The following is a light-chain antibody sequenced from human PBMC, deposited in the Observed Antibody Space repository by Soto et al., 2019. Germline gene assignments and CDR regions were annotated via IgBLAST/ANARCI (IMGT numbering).Light chain of an antibody. J-gene: IGKJ1*01. CDR2: DAS. V-gene: IGKV1-5*01. Sequence: DIPMTQSPSTLSASVGDSVTITGRASERISSWLAWYQQKPGKAPKLLIYDASTLESGVPSRFSGSGFGTEFTLTISRLQPDDFAVYYCQQYASSPGTFGQGTKVEIK. CDR1: ERISSW. CDR3: QQYASSPGT.